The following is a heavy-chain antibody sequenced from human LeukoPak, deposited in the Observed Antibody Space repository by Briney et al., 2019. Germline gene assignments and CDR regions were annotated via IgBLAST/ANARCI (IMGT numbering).Heavy chain of an antibody. D-gene: IGHD2-2*01. CDR1: GGSISSSRYY. CDR3: VRTRLSDHIVPAAERADDACDM. J-gene: IGHJ3*02. CDR2: IHYRGST. Sequence: SETLSLTCTVSGGSISSSRYYWGWIRQPPGKGLEWMGSIHYRGSTYYNPSLKSRVTVSVDTSENQFSLKLSSVAAADTAVYFCVRTRLSDHIVPAAERADDACDMWGQGTMVTVSS. V-gene: IGHV4-39*07.